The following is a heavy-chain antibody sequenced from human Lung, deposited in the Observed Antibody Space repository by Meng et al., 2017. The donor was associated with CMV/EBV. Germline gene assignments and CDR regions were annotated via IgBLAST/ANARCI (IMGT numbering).Heavy chain of an antibody. D-gene: IGHD6-19*01. V-gene: IGHV4-59*01. CDR3: ARGSPNNGWYQIDD. CDR1: GGSISYYY. Sequence: SETLSLTCTVSGGSISYYYWTWIRQPPGKGLEWIGYIYSDERTKYNPSLKGRVTISVDTSRNQFSLNLRSVTAADTAVYYCARGSPNNGWYQIDDWGQGTLVXVSS. J-gene: IGHJ4*02. CDR2: IYSDERT.